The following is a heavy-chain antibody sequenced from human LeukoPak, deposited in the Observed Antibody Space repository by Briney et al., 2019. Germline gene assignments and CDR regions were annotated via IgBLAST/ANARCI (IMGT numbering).Heavy chain of an antibody. CDR3: AKASVVVPPFFDY. CDR2: ISWNSGSI. J-gene: IGHJ4*02. D-gene: IGHD2-2*01. V-gene: IGHV3-9*01. Sequence: GRSLRLSCAASGFTFDDYAMHWVRQAPGKGLEWVSGISWNSGSIGCADSVKGRFTISRDNAKNSLYLQMNSLRAEDTALYYCAKASVVVPPFFDYWGQGTLVTVSS. CDR1: GFTFDDYA.